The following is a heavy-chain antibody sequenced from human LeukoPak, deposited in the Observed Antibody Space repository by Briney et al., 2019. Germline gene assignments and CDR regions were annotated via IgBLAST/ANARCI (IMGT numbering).Heavy chain of an antibody. J-gene: IGHJ3*01. Sequence: GGSLRLSCAASGFTFSNAYMSWVRQAPGKGLEWVGRIKHKVEGGTTDYAAPVKGRYTISRDDSTSTLYLQMNSLKTEDTAVYYCGTGSAFDVWGQGTMVTVSS. D-gene: IGHD1-1*01. V-gene: IGHV3-15*01. CDR2: IKHKVEGGTT. CDR1: GFTFSNAY. CDR3: GTGSAFDV.